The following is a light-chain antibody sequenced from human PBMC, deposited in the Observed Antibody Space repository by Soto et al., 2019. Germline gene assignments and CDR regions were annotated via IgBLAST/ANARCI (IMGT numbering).Light chain of an antibody. CDR1: QDISSY. Sequence: ALRMTQSPSSFSASTGDRVTITCRASQDISSYLAWYQQKVGKAPKLLIYAAATLQRGAPSRFSCSGSGTDFTLTISRLQSEDFATYYCQQYFSYPYTFGQGTKLEI. CDR2: AAA. J-gene: IGKJ2*01. V-gene: IGKV1-8*01. CDR3: QQYFSYPYT.